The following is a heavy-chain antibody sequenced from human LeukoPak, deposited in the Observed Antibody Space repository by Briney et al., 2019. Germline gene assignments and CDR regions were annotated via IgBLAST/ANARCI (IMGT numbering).Heavy chain of an antibody. CDR1: GGTFSSYA. D-gene: IGHD1-1*01. CDR3: ARQLGIKAVPLDY. Sequence: SVKVSCKASGGTFSSYAISWVRQAPGQGLEWMGGIIPIFGTANYAQKFQGRVTITADESTSTAYMELSSLRSEDTAVYYGARQLGIKAVPLDYWGQGTLVTVSS. V-gene: IGHV1-69*13. J-gene: IGHJ4*02. CDR2: IIPIFGTA.